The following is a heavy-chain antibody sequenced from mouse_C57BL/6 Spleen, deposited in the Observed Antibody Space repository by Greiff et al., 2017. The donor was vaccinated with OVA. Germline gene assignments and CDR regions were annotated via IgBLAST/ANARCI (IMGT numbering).Heavy chain of an antibody. CDR1: GFSLSTSGMG. J-gene: IGHJ3*01. V-gene: IGHV8-12*01. CDR2: IYCDDDK. CDR3: ARSRAYGYGGAWFAD. Sequence: QVTLKEPGPGLLQSSQTLSLTCSFSGFSLSTSGMGVSWIRQPSGMGLEWLVHIYCDDDKCYNPFLKSRPTIFKESSSNQVSLKITSVVTADTATYYCARSRAYGYGGAWFADWGQGTLVTVSA. D-gene: IGHD2-2*01.